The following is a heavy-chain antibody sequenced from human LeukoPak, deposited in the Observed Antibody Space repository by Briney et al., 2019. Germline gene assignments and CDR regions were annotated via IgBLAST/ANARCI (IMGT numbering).Heavy chain of an antibody. CDR1: GFTVSSNY. J-gene: IGHJ3*02. D-gene: IGHD3-22*01. V-gene: IGHV3-66*01. Sequence: PGGSLRLSCAASGFTVSSNYMSWVRQAPGKGLEWVSVIYSGGSTYYADSVKGRFTISRDNSKNTLYLQMNSLRAEDTAVYYCARDYYYDSSGYRNDAFDIWGQGTMVTVSS. CDR3: ARDYYYDSSGYRNDAFDI. CDR2: IYSGGST.